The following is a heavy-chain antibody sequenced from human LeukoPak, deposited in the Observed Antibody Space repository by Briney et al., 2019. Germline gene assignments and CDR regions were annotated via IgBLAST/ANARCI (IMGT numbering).Heavy chain of an antibody. J-gene: IGHJ4*02. D-gene: IGHD3-16*01. Sequence: SETLSLTCAVSGFSIGDGYYWVWIRQPPGKGLEWIATVYYSGSTYYNPSLMSRVSISMDTSNNRFSLELRSVTAADTAIFYCARLLWGRFEYLDYWGRGTLVTVSS. CDR3: ARLLWGRFEYLDY. V-gene: IGHV4-38-2*01. CDR2: VYYSGST. CDR1: GFSIGDGYY.